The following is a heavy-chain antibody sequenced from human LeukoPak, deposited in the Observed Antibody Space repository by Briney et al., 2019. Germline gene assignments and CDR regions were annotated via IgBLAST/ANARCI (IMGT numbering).Heavy chain of an antibody. CDR2: INWNGGST. CDR1: GFTFDDYG. Sequence: GGSLRLSCAASGFTFDDYGMSWVRQAPGKGLEWVSGINWNGGSTGYADSVKGRFTISRDNAKNSLYLQMNSLRAEDTALYHCAREGSCSSTSCYPDYWGQGTLVTVSS. CDR3: AREGSCSSTSCYPDY. J-gene: IGHJ4*02. D-gene: IGHD2-2*01. V-gene: IGHV3-20*01.